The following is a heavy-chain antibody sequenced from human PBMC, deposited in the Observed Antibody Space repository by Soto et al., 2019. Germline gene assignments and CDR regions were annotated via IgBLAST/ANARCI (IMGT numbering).Heavy chain of an antibody. CDR1: GFTFSGSG. J-gene: IGHJ4*02. Sequence: GGSLRLSCAASGFTFSGSGIHWVRQASGKGLEWVGRIRTKTNNYATAYAASVKGRFTISRDDSKNMAYLQMNSLKTEDTAAYYCTAMAGIDYWGQGTLVTVSS. D-gene: IGHD6-19*01. CDR2: IRTKTNNYAT. V-gene: IGHV3-73*01. CDR3: TAMAGIDY.